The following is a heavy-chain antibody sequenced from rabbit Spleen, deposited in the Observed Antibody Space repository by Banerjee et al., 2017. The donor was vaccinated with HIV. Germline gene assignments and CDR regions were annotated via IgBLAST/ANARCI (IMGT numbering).Heavy chain of an antibody. Sequence: QSLEESGGDLVKPEGSLTLTCTASGIDVSSTRYMCWVRQAPGKGLEWIGCIYTGNGHIHYASWAKGRFTISITSSTTVTLQMTSLTVADTATYFCARDAGTYDYIDGYFNLWGPGTLVTVS. CDR2: IYTGNGHI. D-gene: IGHD4-2*01. J-gene: IGHJ4*01. CDR1: GIDVSSTRY. V-gene: IGHV1S40*01. CDR3: ARDAGTYDYIDGYFNL.